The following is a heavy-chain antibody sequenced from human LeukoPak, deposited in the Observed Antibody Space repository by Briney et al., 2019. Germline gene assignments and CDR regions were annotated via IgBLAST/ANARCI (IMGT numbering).Heavy chain of an antibody. CDR1: GFTFGDYA. J-gene: IGHJ6*03. CDR2: IRSKAYGGTT. V-gene: IGHV3-49*04. Sequence: GGSLRLSCTASGFTFGDYAMSWVRQAPGKGLEWVGFIRSKAYGGTTEYAASVRGRFTISRDDSKSIAYLQMNSLKTEDTAVYYCTRVRWPSWFGELFRAYYYYMDVWGKGTTVTISS. D-gene: IGHD3-10*01. CDR3: TRVRWPSWFGELFRAYYYYMDV.